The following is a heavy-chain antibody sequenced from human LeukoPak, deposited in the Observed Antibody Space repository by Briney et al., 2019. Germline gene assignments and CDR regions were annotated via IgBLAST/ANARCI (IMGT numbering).Heavy chain of an antibody. J-gene: IGHJ4*02. D-gene: IGHD3-22*01. CDR3: VRTDSSGSRAN. V-gene: IGHV3-7*01. CDR1: GFTFSTYW. Sequence: GGSLRLSCAASGFTFSTYWISWVRQAPGKGLEWVANINQDGSQKYYVDSVKGRFTISRDNAKNSLYLQMNSLRAEDTAVYYCVRTDSSGSRANWGQGTLVTVSS. CDR2: INQDGSQK.